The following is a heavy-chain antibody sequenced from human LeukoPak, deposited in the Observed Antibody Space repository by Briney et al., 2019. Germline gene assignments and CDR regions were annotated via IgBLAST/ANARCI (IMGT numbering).Heavy chain of an antibody. CDR2: IYTSGSI. CDR1: GGSIRNFC. Sequence: SETLSLVCSLSGGSIRNFCRSWTRQPAGKGLEWIGRIYTSGSIDYKPSLRSRVTMSVDTSRNQCSLKSTSVTAADPAVYYLVTESKSYDWSGYYHDCWGQGTLVTVSS. V-gene: IGHV4-4*07. J-gene: IGHJ4*02. CDR3: VTESKSYDWSGYYHDC. D-gene: IGHD3-22*01.